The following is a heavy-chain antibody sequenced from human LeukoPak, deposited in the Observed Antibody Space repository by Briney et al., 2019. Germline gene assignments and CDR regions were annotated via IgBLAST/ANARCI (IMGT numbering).Heavy chain of an antibody. J-gene: IGHJ3*02. CDR1: GGSLSDYY. D-gene: IGHD6-13*01. V-gene: IGHV4-59*01. Sequence: SETLSLTCTVSGGSLSDYYWSWIRQPPGKGLEWIGYSHYSGSTNYNPSLKSRVTISVDTSKNQFSLKLSSVTAADTAVYYCARDLPIAATGDDAFDIWGQGTMVTVSS. CDR2: SHYSGST. CDR3: ARDLPIAATGDDAFDI.